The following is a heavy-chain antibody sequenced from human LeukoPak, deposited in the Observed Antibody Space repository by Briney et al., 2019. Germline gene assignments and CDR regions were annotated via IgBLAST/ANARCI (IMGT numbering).Heavy chain of an antibody. V-gene: IGHV4-39*07. Sequence: PSETLSLTCTVSGGSISSSSYYWGWIRQPPGKGLEWIGSIYYSGSTYYNPSLKSRVTISVDTSKNQFSLKLSSVTAADTAVYYCARITYYDILTGPIEWYFDLWGRGTLVTVSS. CDR3: ARITYYDILTGPIEWYFDL. CDR1: GGSISSSSYY. CDR2: IYYSGST. D-gene: IGHD3-9*01. J-gene: IGHJ2*01.